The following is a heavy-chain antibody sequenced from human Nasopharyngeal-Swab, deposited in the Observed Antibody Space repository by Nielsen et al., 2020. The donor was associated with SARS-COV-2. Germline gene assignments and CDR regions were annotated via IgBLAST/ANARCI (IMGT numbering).Heavy chain of an antibody. J-gene: IGHJ4*02. CDR2: IIPIFGTA. CDR3: ARAGVGADYFDY. V-gene: IGHV1-69*06. D-gene: IGHD1-26*01. Sequence: SVKVSCKASGCTFNIYTITWVRQAPGQGLEWMGGIIPIFGTANYAQKFQGRVTITADKSTSTAYMELSSLRSEDTAVYYCARAGVGADYFDYWGQGTLVTVSS. CDR1: GCTFNIYT.